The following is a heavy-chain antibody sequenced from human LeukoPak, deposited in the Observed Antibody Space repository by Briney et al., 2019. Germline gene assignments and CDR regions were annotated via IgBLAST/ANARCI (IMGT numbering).Heavy chain of an antibody. CDR3: ARDYDSSGYYYWYFDL. J-gene: IGHJ2*01. CDR1: GGSFSGYY. CDR2: NNHSGST. Sequence: SETLSLTCAVYGGSFSGYYWSWIRQPPGKGLEWIGENNHSGSTNYNPSLKSRVTISVDTSKNQFSLKLSSVTAADTAVYYCARDYDSSGYYYWYFDLWGRGTLVTVSS. V-gene: IGHV4-34*01. D-gene: IGHD3-22*01.